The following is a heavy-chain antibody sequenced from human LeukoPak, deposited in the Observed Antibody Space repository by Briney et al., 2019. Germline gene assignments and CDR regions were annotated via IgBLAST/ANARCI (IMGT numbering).Heavy chain of an antibody. CDR3: AKAIVGATLFDYFDS. D-gene: IGHD1-26*01. J-gene: IGHJ4*02. Sequence: GGSLRLFCAASGFTFTSYAMSWVRQAPGKGLEWVSAISGSGGSTYYADSVKGRFTISRDNSKNTLYLQMNSLRAEDTAVYYCAKAIVGATLFDYFDSWGQGTLVTVSS. CDR1: GFTFTSYA. V-gene: IGHV3-23*01. CDR2: ISGSGGST.